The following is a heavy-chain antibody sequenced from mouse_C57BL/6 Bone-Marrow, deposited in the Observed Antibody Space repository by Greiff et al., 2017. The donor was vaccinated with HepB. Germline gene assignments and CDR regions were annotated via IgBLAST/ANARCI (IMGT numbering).Heavy chain of an antibody. V-gene: IGHV1-15*01. Sequence: QVQLQQSGAELVRPGASVTLSCKASGYTFTDYEMHWVKQTPVHGLEWIGAIDPETGGTAYNQKFKGKAILTADKSSSTAYMELRSLTSEDSAVYYCTRGEITTVVAPFAYWGQGTLVTVSA. J-gene: IGHJ3*01. CDR1: GYTFTDYE. D-gene: IGHD1-1*01. CDR2: IDPETGGT. CDR3: TRGEITTVVAPFAY.